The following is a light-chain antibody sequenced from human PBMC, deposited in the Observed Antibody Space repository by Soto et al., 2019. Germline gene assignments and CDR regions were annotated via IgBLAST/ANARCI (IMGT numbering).Light chain of an antibody. J-gene: IGLJ2*01. CDR2: EVS. CDR3: SSYAGSNNPVI. CDR1: SSDVGGYNY. Sequence: QSVLTQPTSASGSPGQSVTISCTGTSSDVGGYNYVSWYQQHPGKAPKFLIFEVSRRPSGVPDRFSGSKSGNTASLTVSGLQVDDEADYYCSSYAGSNNPVIFGGGTKLTVL. V-gene: IGLV2-8*01.